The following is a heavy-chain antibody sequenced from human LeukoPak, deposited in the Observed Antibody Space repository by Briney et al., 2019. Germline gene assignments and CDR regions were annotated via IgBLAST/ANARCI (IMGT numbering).Heavy chain of an antibody. CDR1: GYTFTGYY. CDR2: INPNTGGT. V-gene: IGHV1-2*02. D-gene: IGHD3-9*01. J-gene: IGHJ6*02. Sequence: ASVKVSCKTSGYTFTGYYMHWVRQAPGQGLEWMGWINPNTGGTNYAQKFQGRVTMTRDTSISTAYMELSRLRSDDTAVYYCASIGYYDILTGYSSGMDVWGQGTTVTVSS. CDR3: ASIGYYDILTGYSSGMDV.